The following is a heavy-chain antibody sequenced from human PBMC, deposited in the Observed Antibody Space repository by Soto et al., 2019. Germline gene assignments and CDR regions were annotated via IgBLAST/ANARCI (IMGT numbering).Heavy chain of an antibody. CDR3: ARDVDRTSHLNWFDP. D-gene: IGHD5-12*01. CDR1: GFSLSGYG. CDR2: IWYDGTTK. J-gene: IGHJ5*02. V-gene: IGHV3-33*01. Sequence: GGSLRLSCEVSGFSLSGYGMHWVRQAPGKGLEWVAVIWYDGTTKNYADSVKGRFTISRDSSKNTVYLQMDSLEVEDTAVYYCARDVDRTSHLNWFDPWGQGVMVTVSS.